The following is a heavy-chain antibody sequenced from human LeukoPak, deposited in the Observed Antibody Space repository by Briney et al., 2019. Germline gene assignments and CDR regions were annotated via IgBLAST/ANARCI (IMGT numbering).Heavy chain of an antibody. CDR1: GGSISSYY. J-gene: IGHJ4*02. D-gene: IGHD2-21*01. V-gene: IGHV4-59*08. CDR3: ARLEVGY. CDR2: IYYSGST. Sequence: SETLSLTCTVSGGSISSYYWSWIRQPPGKGLEWIGYIYYSGSTNHNPSLKSRVTISVDTSKDQFSLKLSSVTAADTAVYYCARLEVGYWGQGTLVTVSS.